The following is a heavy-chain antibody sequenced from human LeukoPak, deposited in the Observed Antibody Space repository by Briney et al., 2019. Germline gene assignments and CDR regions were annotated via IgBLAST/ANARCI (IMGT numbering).Heavy chain of an antibody. CDR2: INPNSGGT. J-gene: IGHJ4*02. CDR1: GYTFTGYY. V-gene: IGHV1-2*02. Sequence: GASVKVSCKASGYTFTGYYMHWVRQAPGQGLEWMGWINPNSGGTNYAQKFQGRVTMTRDTSINIAYMELSRLRSDDTAVYYCAKTPPVSPYHFDYWGQGTLVTVSS. CDR3: AKTPPVSPYHFDY. D-gene: IGHD3-16*01.